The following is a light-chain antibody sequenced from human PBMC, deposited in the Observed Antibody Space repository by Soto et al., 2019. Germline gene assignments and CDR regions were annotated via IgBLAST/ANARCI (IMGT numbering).Light chain of an antibody. Sequence: EIVLTQSPATLSLSPGERATLSCRASQSVSSYLAWYQQKPGQAPRLLIYDASNRATGIPARFSGSGSGTDFTITISSLEPEDFAVYYWQQRSNWPGPLTFGGGTKVEIK. CDR3: QQRSNWPGPLT. CDR1: QSVSSY. J-gene: IGKJ4*01. CDR2: DAS. V-gene: IGKV3-11*01.